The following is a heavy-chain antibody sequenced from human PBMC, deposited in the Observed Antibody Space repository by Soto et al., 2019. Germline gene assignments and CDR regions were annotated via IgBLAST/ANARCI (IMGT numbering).Heavy chain of an antibody. CDR2: ISSSTNTI. Sequence: EVQLVESGGGLVQPGGSLRLSCAASGFSFSSYEMNWVRQAPGKGLEWVSYISSSTNTIHYADSLKGRFTISRDNARNSLFLQMNSLRAEDTAIYYCARGSRGSDKFYFDYWGQGTLVTVSS. J-gene: IGHJ4*02. V-gene: IGHV3-48*03. D-gene: IGHD5-12*01. CDR1: GFSFSSYE. CDR3: ARGSRGSDKFYFDY.